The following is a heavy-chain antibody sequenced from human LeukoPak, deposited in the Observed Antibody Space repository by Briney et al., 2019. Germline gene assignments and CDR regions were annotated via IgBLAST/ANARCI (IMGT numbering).Heavy chain of an antibody. CDR3: ARETTDYYDSSGYYSGGFFDY. CDR2: IYYSGST. D-gene: IGHD3-22*01. CDR1: GGSISSYY. V-gene: IGHV4-59*01. Sequence: SETLSLTCTVSGGSISSYYWSWIRQPPGKGLEWIGYIYYSGSTNYNPSLKSRVTISVDTSKNQFSLKLSSVTAADTAVYYCARETTDYYDSSGYYSGGFFDYWGQGTLVTVSS. J-gene: IGHJ4*02.